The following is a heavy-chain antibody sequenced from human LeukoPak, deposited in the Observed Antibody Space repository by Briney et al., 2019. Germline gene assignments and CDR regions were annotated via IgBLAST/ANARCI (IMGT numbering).Heavy chain of an antibody. Sequence: SETLSLTCTVSGDSISSCGHYWNWLRQRPGKGPEWIGYIFYTGSTYYNPSLKSRVTISVDTSKNQFSLKLSSVTAADTAVYYCARSPGIWNEYGRLEYWGQGALVTVSS. CDR1: GDSISSCGHY. CDR2: IFYTGST. D-gene: IGHD1-1*01. V-gene: IGHV4-31*03. CDR3: ARSPGIWNEYGRLEY. J-gene: IGHJ4*02.